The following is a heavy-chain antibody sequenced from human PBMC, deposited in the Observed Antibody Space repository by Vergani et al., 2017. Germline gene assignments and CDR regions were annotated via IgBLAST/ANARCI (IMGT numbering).Heavy chain of an antibody. CDR3: ARDDVDFWSGLYYYYYMDV. Sequence: EVQLVESGGGLVQPGGSLRLSCAASGFTFSSYGMSWVRQAPGKGLEWVANIKQDGSEKYYVDSVKGRFTISRDNAKNSLYLQMNSLRAEDTAVYYCARDDVDFWSGLYYYYYMDVWGKGTTVTVSS. CDR1: GFTFSSYG. D-gene: IGHD3-3*01. V-gene: IGHV3-7*01. J-gene: IGHJ6*03. CDR2: IKQDGSEK.